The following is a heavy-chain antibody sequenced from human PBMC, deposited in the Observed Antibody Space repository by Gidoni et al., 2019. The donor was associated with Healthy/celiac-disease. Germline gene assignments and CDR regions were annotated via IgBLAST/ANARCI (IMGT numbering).Heavy chain of an antibody. Sequence: QVQLQQWGAGLLKLSETLSLTCAVYGGSFSGYYWSWIRQPPGKGLEWIGEINHSGSTNYNPSLKSRVTISVDTSKNQFSLKLSSVTAADTAVYYCASLRRPPRGHLEWLGADNWFDPWGQGTLVTVSS. CDR2: INHSGST. CDR1: GGSFSGYY. J-gene: IGHJ5*02. D-gene: IGHD3-3*01. V-gene: IGHV4-34*01. CDR3: ASLRRPPRGHLEWLGADNWFDP.